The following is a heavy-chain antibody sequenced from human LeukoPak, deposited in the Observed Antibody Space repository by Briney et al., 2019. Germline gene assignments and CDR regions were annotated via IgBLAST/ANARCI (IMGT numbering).Heavy chain of an antibody. CDR3: AEGEGYGDYVIDY. J-gene: IGHJ4*02. CDR1: GFTFSSYA. D-gene: IGHD4-17*01. V-gene: IGHV3-23*01. CDR2: ISGSGGST. Sequence: GGSLRLSCAASGFTFSSYAMSWVRQAPGKGLEWVSAISGSGGSTYYADSVKGRFTISRDNSKNTLYLQMNSLRAEDTAVYYCAEGEGYGDYVIDYWGQGTLVTVSS.